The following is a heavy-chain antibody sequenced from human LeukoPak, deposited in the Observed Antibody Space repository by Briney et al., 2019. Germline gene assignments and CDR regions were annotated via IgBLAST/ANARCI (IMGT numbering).Heavy chain of an antibody. V-gene: IGHV4-4*02. CDR3: ARFGSGWYGFDY. D-gene: IGHD6-19*01. J-gene: IGHJ4*02. CDR2: NYNSGST. Sequence: PSETLSLTCAVSGDSIRRSNWWSGARRPPGKGLEGIGENYNSGSTNYKPSLRSRVTISVDKSKNQFSLKLSSVTAADTAVYYCARFGSGWYGFDYWGQGTLVSVSS. CDR1: GDSIRRSNW.